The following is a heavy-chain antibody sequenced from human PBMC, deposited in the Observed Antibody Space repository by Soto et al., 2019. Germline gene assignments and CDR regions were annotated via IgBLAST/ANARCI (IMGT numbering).Heavy chain of an antibody. Sequence: PGGSLRLSCAASGFTFSSYAMSWVRQAPGKGLEWVSGISGSGGSTYYADSVKGRFTISRDNPKNTLYLQMNSLRAEDTAIYYCAKVRGVMTTKPRDLFDYWAQGNLVTVSS. CDR3: AKVRGVMTTKPRDLFDY. J-gene: IGHJ4*02. D-gene: IGHD4-17*01. V-gene: IGHV3-23*01. CDR2: ISGSGGST. CDR1: GFTFSSYA.